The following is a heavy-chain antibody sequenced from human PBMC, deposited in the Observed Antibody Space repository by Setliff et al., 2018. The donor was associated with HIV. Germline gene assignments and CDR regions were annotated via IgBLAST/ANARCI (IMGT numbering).Heavy chain of an antibody. CDR2: IDPSDSYT. CDR1: GYSFTSYW. J-gene: IGHJ6*03. CDR3: ARYYYDSSSRSYCYYYYMDV. Sequence: GESLKISCKGSGYSFTSYWISWVRQMPGKGLEWMGRIDPSDSYTNYSPSFQGHVTISADKSIRTAYLQWSSLKASDTAMYYCARYYYDSSSRSYCYYYYMDVWGKGTTVTVSS. V-gene: IGHV5-10-1*01. D-gene: IGHD3-22*01.